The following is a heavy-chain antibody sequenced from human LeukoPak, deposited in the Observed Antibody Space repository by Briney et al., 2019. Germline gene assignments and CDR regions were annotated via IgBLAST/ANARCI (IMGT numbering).Heavy chain of an antibody. D-gene: IGHD2-2*01. V-gene: IGHV3-23*01. CDR1: GFTLSSHV. Sequence: GGSLRLSCEASGFTLSSHVMGWVRQAPGKGLEWVSLISGGGGSTYYADSVKGRFTVSRDNSKNTLYMELNSLRVEDTAVYYCARGDCSSSSCSGFYGMDVWGQGTTVTVSS. CDR3: ARGDCSSSSCSGFYGMDV. J-gene: IGHJ6*02. CDR2: ISGGGGST.